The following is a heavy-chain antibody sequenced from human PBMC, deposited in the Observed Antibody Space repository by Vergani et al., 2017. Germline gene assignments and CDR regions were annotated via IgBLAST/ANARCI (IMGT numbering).Heavy chain of an antibody. V-gene: IGHV4-59*01. J-gene: IGHJ3*02. D-gene: IGHD1-26*01. Sequence: QVQLQESGPGLVKPSETLSLTCTVSGGSISSYYWSRIRQPPGKGLEWIGYIYYSGSTNYNPSLKSRVTISVDTSKNQFSLKLSSVTAADTAVYYCARGRGGSYRPGAFDIWGQGTMVTVSS. CDR3: ARGRGGSYRPGAFDI. CDR2: IYYSGST. CDR1: GGSISSYY.